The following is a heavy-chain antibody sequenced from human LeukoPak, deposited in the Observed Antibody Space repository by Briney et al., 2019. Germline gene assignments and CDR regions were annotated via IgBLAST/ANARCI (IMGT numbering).Heavy chain of an antibody. CDR1: GFTFDDYA. V-gene: IGHV3-9*01. CDR2: ISWNSGSI. J-gene: IGHJ4*02. CDR3: ARYYCTSVTCYLFDY. Sequence: GGSLRLSCAASGFTFDDYAMHWVRQAPGKGLEWVSGISWNSGSIGYADSVKGRFTISRDNAKNSLYLQMNSLRAEDTALYYCARYYCTSVTCYLFDYWGQGTLVTVPS. D-gene: IGHD2-15*01.